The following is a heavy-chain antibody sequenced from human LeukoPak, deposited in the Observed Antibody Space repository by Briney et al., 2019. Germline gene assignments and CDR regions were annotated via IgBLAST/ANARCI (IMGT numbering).Heavy chain of an antibody. J-gene: IGHJ6*03. D-gene: IGHD1-26*01. Sequence: GGSLRLSCAASGFTFSSYWMHWVRQAPGKGLVWVSRINSDGSSTSYADSVKGRFTISRDNAKNTLYLQMNTLRAEDTAVYYCAKARGAATYYYYYMDVCGKGTTVTVYS. CDR2: INSDGSST. V-gene: IGHV3-74*01. CDR3: AKARGAATYYYYYMDV. CDR1: GFTFSSYW.